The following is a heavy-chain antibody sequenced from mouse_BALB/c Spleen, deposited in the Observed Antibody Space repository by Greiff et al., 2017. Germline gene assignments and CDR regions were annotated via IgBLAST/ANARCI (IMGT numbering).Heavy chain of an antibody. J-gene: IGHJ3*01. V-gene: IGHV2-9-2*01. Sequence: VQLVESGPGLVAPSQSLSITCTVSGFSLTSYDISWIRQPPGKGLEWLGVIWTGGGTNYNSAFMSRLSISKDNSKSQVFLKMNSLQTDDTAIYYCVRGSFAYWGQGTLVTVSA. CDR2: IWTGGGT. CDR1: GFSLTSYD. CDR3: VRGSFAY.